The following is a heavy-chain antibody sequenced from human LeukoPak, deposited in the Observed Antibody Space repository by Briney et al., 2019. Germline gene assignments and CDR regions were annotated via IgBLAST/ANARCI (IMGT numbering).Heavy chain of an antibody. J-gene: IGHJ5*01. V-gene: IGHV4-34*01. CDR1: GGSFSGYY. Sequence: SETLSLTCAVYGGSFSGYYWSWIRQPPGKGLEWIGEINHSGSSNYNPSLKSRVTISVDTSKNQFSLKLSSVAAADMAVYYCARAPSRYDVLTGYYGGWFDSWGQGTLVTVSS. CDR2: INHSGSS. D-gene: IGHD3-9*01. CDR3: ARAPSRYDVLTGYYGGWFDS.